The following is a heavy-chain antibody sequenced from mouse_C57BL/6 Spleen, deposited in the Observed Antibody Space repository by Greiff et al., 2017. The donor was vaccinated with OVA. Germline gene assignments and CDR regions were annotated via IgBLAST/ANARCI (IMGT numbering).Heavy chain of an antibody. D-gene: IGHD1-1*01. J-gene: IGHJ3*01. CDR1: GYTFTSYT. Sequence: VQLQQSGAELARPGASVKMSCKASGYTFTSYTMHWVKQRPGQGLEWIGYINPSSGYTKYNQKFKDKATLTADKSSSTAYMQLSSLTSEDSAVYYCASPDYGSSYWFAYWGQGTLGTVSA. CDR3: ASPDYGSSYWFAY. CDR2: INPSSGYT. V-gene: IGHV1-4*01.